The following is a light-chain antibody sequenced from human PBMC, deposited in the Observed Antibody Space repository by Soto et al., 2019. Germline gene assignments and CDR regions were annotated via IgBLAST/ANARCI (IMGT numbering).Light chain of an antibody. CDR1: QSVSRY. CDR3: QQRSNWPPTWT. Sequence: EIVLTQSPATLSLSPGERATLSCRASQSVSRYLAWYQHKPGQAPRLLIYDASKWATGIPARFSGSGSGTDFTLTISSLEPEDFAVYYCQQRSNWPPTWTFGQGTRVEIK. CDR2: DAS. V-gene: IGKV3-11*01. J-gene: IGKJ1*01.